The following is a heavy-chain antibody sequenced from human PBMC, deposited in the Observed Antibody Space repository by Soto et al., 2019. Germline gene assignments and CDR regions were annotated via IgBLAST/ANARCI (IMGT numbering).Heavy chain of an antibody. V-gene: IGHV6-1*01. CDR1: GDSVSSNSAA. J-gene: IGHJ6*02. CDR2: TYYRSKWYN. D-gene: IGHD6-6*01. CDR3: ARDPYSSSPRYYYYGMDV. Sequence: LSLTCAISGDSVSSNSAAWNWIRQSPSRGLEWLGRTYYRSKWYNDYAVSVKSRITINPDTSKNQFSLQLNSVTPEDTAVYYCARDPYSSSPRYYYYGMDVWGQGTTVTVSS.